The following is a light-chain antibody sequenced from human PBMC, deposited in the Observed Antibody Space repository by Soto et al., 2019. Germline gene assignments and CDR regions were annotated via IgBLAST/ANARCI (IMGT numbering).Light chain of an antibody. Sequence: EIVLTQSPGTLSLSPGERATLSCRASQSVSSSYLAWYQQKPGQAPRLLIYGASSRATGIPDRFSGSGSGTDLPLTISRLEPEDFAVYYCRQYGSSPPITFGQGTRLQI. CDR1: QSVSSSY. CDR3: RQYGSSPPIT. CDR2: GAS. J-gene: IGKJ5*01. V-gene: IGKV3-20*01.